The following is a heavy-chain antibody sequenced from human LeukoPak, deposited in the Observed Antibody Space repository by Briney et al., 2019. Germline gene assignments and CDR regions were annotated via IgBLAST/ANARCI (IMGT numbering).Heavy chain of an antibody. J-gene: IGHJ4*02. CDR2: IDSDKGNT. CDR3: ARGYSNGWYHDY. D-gene: IGHD6-19*01. V-gene: IGHV1-3*03. Sequence: ASVKVSCKASGYSFTRNAIHWVRQAPGQRLEWMGWIDSDKGNTKYSQEFQGRVTFTRDTSASTDYMELSSLRSDDMATYYCARGYSNGWYHDYWGQGTPVIVSS. CDR1: GYSFTRNA.